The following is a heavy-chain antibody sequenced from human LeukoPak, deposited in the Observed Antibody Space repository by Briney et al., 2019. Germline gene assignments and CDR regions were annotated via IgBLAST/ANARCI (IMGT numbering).Heavy chain of an antibody. CDR3: ARDIRYGDYAGWFDP. Sequence: SGGSLRLSCAASGFTFSSYSMNWVRQAPGKGPECVSYISPTSSTIFYADSVKGRFTISRDNAKNSLYLQMNSLRAEDTAVYYCARDIRYGDYAGWFDPWGQGTLVTVSS. V-gene: IGHV3-48*04. CDR2: ISPTSSTI. CDR1: GFTFSSYS. J-gene: IGHJ5*02. D-gene: IGHD4-17*01.